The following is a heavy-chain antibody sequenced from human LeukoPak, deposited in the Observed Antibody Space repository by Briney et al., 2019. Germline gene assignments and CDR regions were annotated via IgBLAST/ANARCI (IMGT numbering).Heavy chain of an antibody. CDR1: GFTFSSYA. CDR2: ISGSGGAGT. J-gene: IGHJ6*04. CDR3: VKDGGGSLFYGRDV. Sequence: GGSLRLSCAGSGFTFSSYAMSWVRQAPGKGLEWVSTISGSGGAGTYYADSVKGRFTVSRDNSRNTLYLPINSLRAEDTAVYYCVKDGGGSLFYGRDVGGKGTRVTVS. V-gene: IGHV3-23*01. D-gene: IGHD1-26*01.